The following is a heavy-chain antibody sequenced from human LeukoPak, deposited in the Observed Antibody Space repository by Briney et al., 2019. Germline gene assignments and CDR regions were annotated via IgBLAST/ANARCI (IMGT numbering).Heavy chain of an antibody. Sequence: GGSLRLYCAASGFTFSTYSMSWVRQAPGKGLEWISYISSSTSSTIYYADSVKGRFTISRDNAKNSLYLQMNSLRAEDTAVYYCARGVRYQLLYDYWGQGTLVTVSS. D-gene: IGHD2-2*02. CDR1: GFTFSTYS. J-gene: IGHJ4*02. CDR3: ARGVRYQLLYDY. V-gene: IGHV3-48*01. CDR2: ISSSTSSTI.